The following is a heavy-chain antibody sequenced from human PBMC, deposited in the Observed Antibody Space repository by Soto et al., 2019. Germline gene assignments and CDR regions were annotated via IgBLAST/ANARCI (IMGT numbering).Heavy chain of an antibody. CDR2: ISSSRSTI. V-gene: IGHV3-48*03. D-gene: IGHD3-16*01. J-gene: IGHJ4*02. Sequence: PGGSLRLSCAASGFTFSSYEMNWVRQAPGKGLEWVSYISSSRSTIYYADSVKGRFTISRDNAKNSLYLQMNSLRAEDTAVYYCARNNDFDYWGQGTLVTVSS. CDR3: ARNNDFDY. CDR1: GFTFSSYE.